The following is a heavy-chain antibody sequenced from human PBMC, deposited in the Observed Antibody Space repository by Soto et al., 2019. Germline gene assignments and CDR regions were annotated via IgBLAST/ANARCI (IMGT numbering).Heavy chain of an antibody. V-gene: IGHV3-23*01. D-gene: IGHD3-3*01. CDR1: GFTFSSYA. Sequence: PVGSLRLSCAASGFTFSSYAMSWVRQAPGKGLEWVSAISGSGGSTYYADSVKGRFTISRDNSKNTLYLQMNSLRAEDTAVYYCAKDRGITIFGVVTPQGYYYGMDVWGQGTTVTVSS. J-gene: IGHJ6*02. CDR3: AKDRGITIFGVVTPQGYYYGMDV. CDR2: ISGSGGST.